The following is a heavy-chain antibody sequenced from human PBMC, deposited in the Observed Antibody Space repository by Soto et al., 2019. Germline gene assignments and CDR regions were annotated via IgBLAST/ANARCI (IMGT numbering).Heavy chain of an antibody. CDR3: ARDLRAPLVATAMPYYMDV. CDR2: ILSSSGVI. Sequence: EVQLVESGGGLVQPGGSLRLSCAASGFTFGSYSMNWVRQAPGKGLEWVSFILSSSGVIYYADSVKGRFTISRDNAKNSLYLQMNSLRAEDTAVYYGARDLRAPLVATAMPYYMDVWGKGTMVTVSS. D-gene: IGHD2-21*02. V-gene: IGHV3-48*01. J-gene: IGHJ6*03. CDR1: GFTFGSYS.